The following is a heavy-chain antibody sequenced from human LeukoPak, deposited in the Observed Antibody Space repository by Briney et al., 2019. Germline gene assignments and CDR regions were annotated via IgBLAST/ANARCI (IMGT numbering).Heavy chain of an antibody. J-gene: IGHJ4*02. Sequence: SETLSLTCAVYGGSFSGYYWSWIRLPPGKGLEWIGYIYYSGSTNYNPSLRSQVTISVDTSKNQFSLKLSSVTAADTAVYYCARSSESYDSSGYYSYYFDYWGQGTLVTVSS. CDR2: IYYSGST. V-gene: IGHV4-59*01. CDR3: ARSSESYDSSGYYSYYFDY. CDR1: GGSFSGYY. D-gene: IGHD3-22*01.